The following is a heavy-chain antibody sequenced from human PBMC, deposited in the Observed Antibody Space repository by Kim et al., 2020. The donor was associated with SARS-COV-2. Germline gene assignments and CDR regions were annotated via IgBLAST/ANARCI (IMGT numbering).Heavy chain of an antibody. V-gene: IGHV4-39*01. CDR2: IYYSGST. Sequence: SETLSLTCTVSGGSISSSSYYWGWIRQPPGKGLEWIGSIYYSGSTYYNPSLKSRVTISVDTSKNQFSLKLSSVTAADTAVYYCARKLDAFDIWGQGTMVTVSS. J-gene: IGHJ3*02. CDR1: GGSISSSSYY. CDR3: ARKLDAFDI.